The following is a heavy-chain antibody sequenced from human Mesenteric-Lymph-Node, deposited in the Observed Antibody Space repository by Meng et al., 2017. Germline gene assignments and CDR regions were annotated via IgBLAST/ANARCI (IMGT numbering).Heavy chain of an antibody. D-gene: IGHD6-13*01. CDR3: ARGSGTGSWLIDY. CDR2: ITSTSAYI. J-gene: IGHJ4*02. Sequence: GESLKISCAASGFISSNFWMSWVRQAPGKGLEWVSFITSTSAYIDYADSVEGRFTISRDNAKNSLSLQMNSLRAEDTAVYYCARGSGTGSWLIDYWGQGTLVTVSS. V-gene: IGHV3-21*01. CDR1: GFISSNFW.